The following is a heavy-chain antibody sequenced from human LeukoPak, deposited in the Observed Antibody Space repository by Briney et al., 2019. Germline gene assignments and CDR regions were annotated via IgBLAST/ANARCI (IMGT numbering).Heavy chain of an antibody. CDR2: VFSDGAT. J-gene: IGHJ4*02. Sequence: SETLSLTCTVSGASINSYYFTWIRQPAGKGLEWIGRVFSDGATDYNPSLQSRVAMSLDTSKNQVSLKLSSVAAADTAVYYCARTFCSGGNCFHFDYWGQGTLVTVSS. CDR1: GASINSYY. D-gene: IGHD2-15*01. V-gene: IGHV4-4*07. CDR3: ARTFCSGGNCFHFDY.